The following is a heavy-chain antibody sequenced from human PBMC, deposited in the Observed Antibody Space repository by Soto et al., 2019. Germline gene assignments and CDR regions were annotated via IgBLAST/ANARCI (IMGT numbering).Heavy chain of an antibody. Sequence: QVQLVESGRGVVQPGRSLRLSCAASGFTFSSYGMHWVRQAPGKGLEWVAVTWYDGSNKYYADSVKGRFTISRDNSKNTLYLQMNSLRAEDTAVYYCARGYSYGYGYFDYWGQGTLVTVSS. J-gene: IGHJ4*02. CDR3: ARGYSYGYGYFDY. D-gene: IGHD5-18*01. CDR1: GFTFSSYG. CDR2: TWYDGSNK. V-gene: IGHV3-33*01.